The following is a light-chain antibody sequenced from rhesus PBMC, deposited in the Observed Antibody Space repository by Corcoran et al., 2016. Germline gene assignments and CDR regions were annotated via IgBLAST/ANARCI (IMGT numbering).Light chain of an antibody. CDR3: QQDYSYPLT. CDR2: RAS. Sequence: IQMTQSPSSLSASVGDRVTITCQASQSLSNDLNWYQQKPGKIPKLLIYRASSLQSGIPSRFSGSGSGTGFTLTISSLQTEDFAAYYCQQDYSYPLTFGGGTKVELK. V-gene: IGKV1S19*01. J-gene: IGKJ4*01. CDR1: QSLSND.